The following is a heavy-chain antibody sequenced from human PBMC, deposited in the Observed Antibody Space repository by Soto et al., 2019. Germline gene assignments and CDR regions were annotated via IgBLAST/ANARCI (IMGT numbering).Heavy chain of an antibody. CDR3: AKARGVTTRAFDN. Sequence: QVQLVQSGAEVKRPGSSMKVACTVSGDSFSNSAINWVRQAPGQGLEWMGGIIPYFGAGDAAPTFQGRVTIIADDATRTVYMELTNLRHEDTAVYYCAKARGVTTRAFDNWGQGTLVTVSS. D-gene: IGHD3-3*01. CDR1: GDSFSNSA. CDR2: IIPYFGAG. J-gene: IGHJ4*02. V-gene: IGHV1-69*01.